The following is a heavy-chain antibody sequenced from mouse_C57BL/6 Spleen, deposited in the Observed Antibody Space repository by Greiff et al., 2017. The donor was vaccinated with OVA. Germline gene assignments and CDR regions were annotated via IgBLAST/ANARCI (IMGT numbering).Heavy chain of an antibody. Sequence: EVKLMESGPGLVKPSQSLSLTCSVTGYSITSGYYWNWIRQFPGNKLEWMGYISYDGSNNYNPSLKNRISITRDTSKNQFFMKLNSVTTEDTATYYCARGLDYDYGRYFDVWGKGTTVTVSS. CDR3: ARGLDYDYGRYFDV. D-gene: IGHD2-4*01. CDR2: ISYDGSN. CDR1: GYSITSGYY. V-gene: IGHV3-6*01. J-gene: IGHJ1*03.